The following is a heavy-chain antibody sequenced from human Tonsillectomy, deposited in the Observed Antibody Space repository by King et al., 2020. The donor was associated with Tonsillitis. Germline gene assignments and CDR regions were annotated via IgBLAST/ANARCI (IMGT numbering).Heavy chain of an antibody. V-gene: IGHV3-30*02. CDR2: IRYDGNTK. Sequence: VQLVESGGGVVQPGGSLRLSCAASGFIFSNSGLHWVRQAPGKGLEWVAFIRYDGNTKYYADSVKGRFTISRDNSKNTLYLQMNSLRAEDTAVYYCAKAPDYDILTGRYYYGMDVWGQGTPVTVSS. CDR3: AKAPDYDILTGRYYYGMDV. D-gene: IGHD3-9*01. CDR1: GFIFSNSG. J-gene: IGHJ6*02.